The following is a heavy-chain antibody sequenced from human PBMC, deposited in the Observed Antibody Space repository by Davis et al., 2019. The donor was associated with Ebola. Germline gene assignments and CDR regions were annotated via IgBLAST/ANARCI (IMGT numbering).Heavy chain of an antibody. J-gene: IGHJ4*02. CDR1: GFTLTKYA. D-gene: IGHD3-22*01. CDR3: ARPNPRPPYKYDSSTPEF. V-gene: IGHV1-2*06. CDR2: ISPDTGAK. Sequence: ASVKVSCKASGFTLTKYAIHWVRQAPGQGLEWMGRISPDTGAKTYAQKFQGRVTMSRDTSIDTAYMELRGLTSDDTAVYYCARPNPRPPYKYDSSTPEFWGRGTQVTVSS.